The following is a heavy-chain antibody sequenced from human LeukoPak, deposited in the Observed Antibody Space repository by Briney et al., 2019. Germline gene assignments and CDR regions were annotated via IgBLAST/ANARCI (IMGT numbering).Heavy chain of an antibody. V-gene: IGHV3-23*01. CDR1: GFTFSRYA. J-gene: IGHJ4*02. CDR2: ITSRGEST. CDR3: ARDRPNYYGSDGHYYKRDGDY. Sequence: PGGSLRLSCAASGFTFSRYAMSWVRQAPGKGLQWVSSITSRGESTWYVDSVKGRFTITRDNSENTLYLQMHSLRAEDTAVYYCARDRPNYYGSDGHYYKRDGDYWGRGTLVSVSS. D-gene: IGHD3-10*01.